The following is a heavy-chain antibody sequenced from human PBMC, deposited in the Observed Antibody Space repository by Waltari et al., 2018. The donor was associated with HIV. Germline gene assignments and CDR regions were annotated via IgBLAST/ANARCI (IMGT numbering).Heavy chain of an antibody. V-gene: IGHV1-18*01. D-gene: IGHD4-17*01. CDR3: ARGGLTTVTTHNWYFDL. J-gene: IGHJ2*01. CDR2: IRTYNGNT. Sequence: QVQLVQSGAEVKKPGASVNVSCKSSGYTFTSYGVSWVRQAPGQGLEWMGWIRTYNGNTNYAQKFQGRVTLTTDTSTYTTSMELRSLRSDDTAVYYCARGGLTTVTTHNWYFDLWGRGTLVTVSS. CDR1: GYTFTSYG.